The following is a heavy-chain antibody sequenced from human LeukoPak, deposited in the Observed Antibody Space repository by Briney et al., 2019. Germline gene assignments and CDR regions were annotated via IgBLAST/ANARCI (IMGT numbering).Heavy chain of an antibody. Sequence: PGGSLRLSCAASGLTFSSYAMSWVRQAPGKGLGWVSSISRSSIYTYYEDSVKGRLTISRDNAKNSLYLQMNSLRAEDTAVYYCARGRYDSSGYYSIFDYWGQGTLVTVSS. CDR2: ISRSSIYT. D-gene: IGHD3-22*01. V-gene: IGHV3-21*06. CDR3: ARGRYDSSGYYSIFDY. J-gene: IGHJ4*02. CDR1: GLTFSSYA.